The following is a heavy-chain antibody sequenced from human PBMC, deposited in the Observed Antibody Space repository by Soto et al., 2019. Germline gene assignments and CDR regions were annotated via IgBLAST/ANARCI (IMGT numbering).Heavy chain of an antibody. CDR1: GGSISSSSYY. Sequence: SETLSLTCTVSGGSISSSSYYWGWIRQPPGKGLEWIGSIYYSGSTYYNPSLKSRVTISVDTSKNQFSLKLSSVTAADTAVYYCARQWDSSGLNNWFDPWGQGTLVTVSS. CDR3: ARQWDSSGLNNWFDP. CDR2: IYYSGST. J-gene: IGHJ5*02. V-gene: IGHV4-39*01. D-gene: IGHD3-22*01.